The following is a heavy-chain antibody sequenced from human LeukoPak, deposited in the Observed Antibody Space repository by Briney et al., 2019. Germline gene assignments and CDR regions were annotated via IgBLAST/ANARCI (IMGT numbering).Heavy chain of an antibody. CDR2: VHYSGST. CDR1: GGSISSSSYF. V-gene: IGHV4-39*01. Sequence: SETLSLTCSVSGGSISSSSYFWGWIRQPPGKGLEWIASVHYSGSTYYNPSLKSRLTISVDTSKNQFSLELSSVTAADTALYFCARQLYVSGSYYAPMDVWGKGTTVTISS. J-gene: IGHJ6*03. D-gene: IGHD3-10*01. CDR3: ARQLYVSGSYYAPMDV.